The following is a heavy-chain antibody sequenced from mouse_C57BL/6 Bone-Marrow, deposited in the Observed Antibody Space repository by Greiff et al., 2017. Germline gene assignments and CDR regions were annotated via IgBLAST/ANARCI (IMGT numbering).Heavy chain of an antibody. CDR1: GFTFSSYG. V-gene: IGHV5-6*01. J-gene: IGHJ4*01. Sequence: EVQLVESGGDLVKPGGSLKLSCAASGFTFSSYGMSWVRQTPDKRLEWVATISSGGSYTYYPDSVKGRFTIYRDNAKNTLYLQMSSLKSEDTAMYYCARHYDYYAMDYWGQGTSVTVSS. CDR2: ISSGGSYT. CDR3: ARHYDYYAMDY.